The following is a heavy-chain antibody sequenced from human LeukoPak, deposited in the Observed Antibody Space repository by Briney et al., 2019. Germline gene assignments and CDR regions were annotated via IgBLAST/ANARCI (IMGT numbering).Heavy chain of an antibody. J-gene: IGHJ4*02. D-gene: IGHD3-3*01. CDR1: GFTFSTYG. CDR3: AKLGAPYYDFWSNDLDY. V-gene: IGHV3-30*18. CDR2: ISYDGTTK. Sequence: GGSLRLSCAASGFTFSTYGMHWVRQAPGKGLEWAAVISYDGTTKYYADSVKGQFTISRDNSKNTLYLQMNSLRSEDTAVYYCAKLGAPYYDFWSNDLDYWGQGTLVTVSS.